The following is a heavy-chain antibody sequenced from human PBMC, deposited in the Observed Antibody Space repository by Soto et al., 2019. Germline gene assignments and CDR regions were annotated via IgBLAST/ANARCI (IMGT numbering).Heavy chain of an antibody. Sequence: QVQLVESGGGVVQPGTSLRVSCVGSGFTFRSYVIHWVRQAPGKGLEWVALTSYDGSDKYYGDSVRGRFTISRDNSRNTVDLQMDSLRHDDTALYFCARWGTTGGLDVWGQGTLVSVSS. V-gene: IGHV3-30*19. D-gene: IGHD3-16*01. CDR3: ARWGTTGGLDV. J-gene: IGHJ1*01. CDR1: GFTFRSYV. CDR2: TSYDGSDK.